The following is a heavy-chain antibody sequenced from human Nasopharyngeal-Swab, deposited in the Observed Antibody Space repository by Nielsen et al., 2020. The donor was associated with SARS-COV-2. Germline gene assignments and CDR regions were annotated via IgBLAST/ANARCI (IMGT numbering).Heavy chain of an antibody. CDR3: AAIKYCSGGSCYGGASDY. V-gene: IGHV1-58*01. CDR1: GFTFTSSA. D-gene: IGHD2-15*01. Sequence: VSCKASGFTFTSSAVQWVRQARGQRLEWIGWIVVGSGNTNYAQKFQERVTIPRDMSTSTAYMELSSLRSEDTAVYYCAAIKYCSGGSCYGGASDYWGQGTLVTVSS. J-gene: IGHJ4*02. CDR2: IVVGSGNT.